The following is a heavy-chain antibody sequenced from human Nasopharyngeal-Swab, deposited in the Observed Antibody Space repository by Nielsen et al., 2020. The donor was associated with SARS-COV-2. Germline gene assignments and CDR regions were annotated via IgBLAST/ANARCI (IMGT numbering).Heavy chain of an antibody. CDR1: GFTLRSYS. D-gene: IGHD2-2*02. J-gene: IGHJ6*03. CDR3: ARDRSYCSSTSCYTSGENYYYMDV. V-gene: IGHV3-21*01. CDR2: IRNRSSYI. Sequence: GGSLKIPRAGSGFTLRSYSMNWVRQAPGKGPEWVSSIRNRSSYIYYADSVKGRFTISRDNAKNSLYLQMNSLRAEDTAVYYCARDRSYCSSTSCYTSGENYYYMDVWGKGTTVTVSS.